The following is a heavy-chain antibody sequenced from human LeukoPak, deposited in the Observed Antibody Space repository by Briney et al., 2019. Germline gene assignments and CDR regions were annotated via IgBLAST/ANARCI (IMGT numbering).Heavy chain of an antibody. Sequence: SGTLSLTCTVSGGSISSYYWSWIRQPPGKGLEWIGYIYYSGSTNYNPSLKSRVTISVDTSKNQFSLKLSSVTAADTAVYYCARGSKFSGYGIWGQGTMVTVSS. CDR2: IYYSGST. V-gene: IGHV4-59*01. CDR1: GGSISSYY. CDR3: ARGSKFSGYGI. D-gene: IGHD5-12*01. J-gene: IGHJ3*02.